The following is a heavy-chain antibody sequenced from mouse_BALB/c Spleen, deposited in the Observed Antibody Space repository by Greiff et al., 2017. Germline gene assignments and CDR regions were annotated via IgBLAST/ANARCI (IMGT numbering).Heavy chain of an antibody. CDR3: ARLPNM. J-gene: IGHJ4*01. CDR2: ISSGSSTI. D-gene: IGHD1-1*02. CDR1: GFTFSSFG. V-gene: IGHV5-17*02. Sequence: EVQRVESGGGLVQPGGSRKLSCAASGFTFSSFGMHWVRQAPEKGLEWVAYISSGSSTIYYADTVKGRFTISRDNPKNTLFLQMTSLRSEDTAMYYCARLPNMGGQGTSVTVSS.